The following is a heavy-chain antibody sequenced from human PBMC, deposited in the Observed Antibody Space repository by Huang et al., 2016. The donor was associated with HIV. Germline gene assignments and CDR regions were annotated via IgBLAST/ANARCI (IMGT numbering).Heavy chain of an antibody. J-gene: IGHJ4*02. V-gene: IGHV3-30*02. D-gene: IGHD3-10*01. CDR2: IRYDGSNK. CDR3: AKDFGREF. Sequence: QVQLVESGGGVVQPGGSLRRSCAASGFTFSSYGMHWVRQAPGKGLEWVAFIRYDGSNKYYADSVKGRFTISRDNSKNTLYLQMNSLRAEDTAVYYCAKDFGREFWGQGTLVTVSS. CDR1: GFTFSSYG.